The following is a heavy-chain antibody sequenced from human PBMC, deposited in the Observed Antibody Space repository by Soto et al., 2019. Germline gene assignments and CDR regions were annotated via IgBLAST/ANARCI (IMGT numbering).Heavy chain of an antibody. CDR1: GFTFSSYA. CDR2: ISGSGGST. CDR3: ARDGVLSIAARAFDY. V-gene: IGHV3-23*01. D-gene: IGHD6-6*01. J-gene: IGHJ4*02. Sequence: GGSLRLSCAASGFTFSSYAMSWVRQAPGKGLEWVSAISGSGGSTYYADSVKGRFTISRDNSKNTLYLQMNGLRAEDTAVYYCARDGVLSIAARAFDYWGQGTLVTVSS.